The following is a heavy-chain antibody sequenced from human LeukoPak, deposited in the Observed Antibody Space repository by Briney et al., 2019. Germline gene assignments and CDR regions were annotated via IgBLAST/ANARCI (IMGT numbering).Heavy chain of an antibody. V-gene: IGHV1-2*02. CDR2: IIPNSGGT. CDR1: GYTFTGYY. Sequence: GASVKVSCKASGYTFTGYYMHWVRQATGQGLEWMGWIIPNSGGTNYAQTFQGRVTMTRDTSISTAYMELSRLRSDDTAVYYCARGGDSSGWFVLGAFDIWGQGTMVTVSS. D-gene: IGHD6-19*01. J-gene: IGHJ3*02. CDR3: ARGGDSSGWFVLGAFDI.